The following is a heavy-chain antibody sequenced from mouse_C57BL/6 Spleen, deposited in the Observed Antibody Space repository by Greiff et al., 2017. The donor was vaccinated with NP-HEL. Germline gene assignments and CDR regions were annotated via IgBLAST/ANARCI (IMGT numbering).Heavy chain of an antibody. CDR2: IDPANGNT. CDR1: GFNIKNTY. Sequence: EVQLQQSVAELVRPGASVKLSCTASGFNIKNTYMHWVKQRPEQGLEWIGRIDPANGNTKYAPKFQGKATITADTSSNTAYLQLSSLTSEDTAIYYCARSDYGSSPWWYFDVWGTGTTVTVSS. D-gene: IGHD1-1*01. V-gene: IGHV14-3*01. CDR3: ARSDYGSSPWWYFDV. J-gene: IGHJ1*03.